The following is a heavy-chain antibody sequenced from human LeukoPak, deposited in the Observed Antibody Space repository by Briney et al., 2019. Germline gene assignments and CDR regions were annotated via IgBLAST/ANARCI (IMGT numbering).Heavy chain of an antibody. Sequence: GGSLRLSCAASGFTFSSYSMNWVRQAPGKGLEWVSSISSSSSYIYYADSLKGRFTISRDNAKKSVYLQMNSLRAEDTAVYYCAKVLRYFDWLLPRHYFDYWGQGTLVTVSS. J-gene: IGHJ4*02. V-gene: IGHV3-21*01. CDR2: ISSSSSYI. CDR3: AKVLRYFDWLLPRHYFDY. D-gene: IGHD3-9*01. CDR1: GFTFSSYS.